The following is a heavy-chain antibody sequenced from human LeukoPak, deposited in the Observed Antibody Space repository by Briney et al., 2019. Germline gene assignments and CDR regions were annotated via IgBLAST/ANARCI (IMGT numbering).Heavy chain of an antibody. J-gene: IGHJ6*02. Sequence: PGGSLRLSCAASGFTFSSNYMSWVRQAPGKGLEWVSVIYSGGNTYYADSVKGRFTISRDNSKNTLYLQMNSLRAENTAVYYCARGGQFVGVYYYGMDVWGQGTTVTVSS. V-gene: IGHV3-66*01. CDR3: ARGGQFVGVYYYGMDV. CDR1: GFTFSSNY. CDR2: IYSGGNT. D-gene: IGHD2-8*01.